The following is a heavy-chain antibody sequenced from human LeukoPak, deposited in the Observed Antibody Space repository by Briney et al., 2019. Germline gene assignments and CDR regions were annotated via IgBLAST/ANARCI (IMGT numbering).Heavy chain of an antibody. CDR2: IWYDGSNK. J-gene: IGHJ4*02. V-gene: IGHV3-33*01. Sequence: GGSLRLSCAASGFTFSSYGMHWVRQAPGKGLEWVAVIWYDGSNKYYADSVKGRFTISRGNSKNTLYLQMNSLRAEDTAVYYCARSTYYYDSSGYYLGWYYFDYWGQGTLVTVSS. CDR3: ARSTYYYDSSGYYLGWYYFDY. D-gene: IGHD3-22*01. CDR1: GFTFSSYG.